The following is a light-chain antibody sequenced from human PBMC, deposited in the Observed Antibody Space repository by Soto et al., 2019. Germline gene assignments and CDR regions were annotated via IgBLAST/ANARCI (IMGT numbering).Light chain of an antibody. CDR3: SSYTSSNTLV. Sequence: QSALTQPASVSGSPGQSITISCTGTSSDVGDNKYVSWYQQHPGKAPKLMIYDVINRPSGVSNRFSGSKSGNTASLTISGLQAEDEADYYCSSYTSSNTLVFGGGTKLTVL. CDR1: SSDVGDNKY. V-gene: IGLV2-14*03. CDR2: DVI. J-gene: IGLJ2*01.